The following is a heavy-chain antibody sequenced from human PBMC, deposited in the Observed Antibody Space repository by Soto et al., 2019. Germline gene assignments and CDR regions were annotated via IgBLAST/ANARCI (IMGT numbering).Heavy chain of an antibody. CDR3: ARGELWWYL. CDR1: GGSISSCGNS. CDR2: SYYSGST. Sequence: SETLSLTCTVSGGSISSCGNSWSWIRQHPGKGLEWIGYSYYSGSTFYNPSLQSRVIISVDTSKNQFSLKLTSVTAADTALYYCARGELWWYLWCQGTLVSVSS. V-gene: IGHV4-31*03. J-gene: IGHJ4*02. D-gene: IGHD2-15*01.